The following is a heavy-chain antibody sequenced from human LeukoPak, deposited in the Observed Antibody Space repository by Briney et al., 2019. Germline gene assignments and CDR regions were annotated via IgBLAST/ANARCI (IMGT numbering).Heavy chain of an antibody. CDR1: GFTLSSYW. Sequence: GGSLTLSCAASGFTLSSYWIHWVRQAPGKGLVWVSLIRRDGTTSFAASVQGRFTISRDNARNTLYLQMNSLGAEDTAVYYCARGAGQATPFDYWGPGTLVTVSS. J-gene: IGHJ4*02. V-gene: IGHV3-74*01. CDR3: ARGAGQATPFDY. CDR2: IRRDGTT. D-gene: IGHD2-15*01.